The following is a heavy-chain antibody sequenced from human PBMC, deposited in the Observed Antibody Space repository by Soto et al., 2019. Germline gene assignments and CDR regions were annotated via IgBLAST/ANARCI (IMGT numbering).Heavy chain of an antibody. V-gene: IGHV3-48*01. CDR3: ARELSVGLVPAAPMDFDY. J-gene: IGHJ4*02. Sequence: GGSLRLSCAASGFTFSSYSMNWVRQAPGKGLEWVSYISSSSSTIYYADSVKGRFTISRDNAKNSLYLQMNSLRAEDTAVYYCARELSVGLVPAAPMDFDYWGQGTLVTVSS. CDR2: ISSSSSTI. CDR1: GFTFSSYS. D-gene: IGHD2-2*01.